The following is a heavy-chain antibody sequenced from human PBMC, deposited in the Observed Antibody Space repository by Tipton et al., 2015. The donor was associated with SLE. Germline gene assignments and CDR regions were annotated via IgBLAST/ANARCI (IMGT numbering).Heavy chain of an antibody. CDR1: GYTFTSYA. CDR2: INAGNGNT. J-gene: IGHJ4*02. V-gene: IGHV1-3*01. D-gene: IGHD4-17*01. Sequence: QSGAEVKKPGASVKASCKASGYTFTSYAMHWVRQAPGQRLEWMGWINAGNGNTKYSQKFQGRVTITRAKSASTAYVELSSLRSEDTAVYSCARGPRELGTVTTNFDYWGQGTLVTVSS. CDR3: ARGPRELGTVTTNFDY.